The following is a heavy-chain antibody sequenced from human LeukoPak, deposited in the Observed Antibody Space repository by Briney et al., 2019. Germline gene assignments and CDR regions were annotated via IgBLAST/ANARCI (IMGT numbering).Heavy chain of an antibody. J-gene: IGHJ4*02. D-gene: IGHD6-19*01. CDR1: GFTFSSYA. CDR2: ISYDGSNK. V-gene: IGHV3-30-3*01. Sequence: GGSLRLSCAASGFTFSSYAMHWVRQAPGKGLEWVAVISYDGSNKYYADSVKGRFTISRGNSKNTLYLQMNSLRAEDTAVYYCARHPGYSSGWYDYWGQGTLVTVSS. CDR3: ARHPGYSSGWYDY.